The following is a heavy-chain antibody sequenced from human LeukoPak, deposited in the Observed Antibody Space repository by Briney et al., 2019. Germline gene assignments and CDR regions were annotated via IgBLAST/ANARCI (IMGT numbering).Heavy chain of an antibody. CDR1: GYTFTGYY. D-gene: IGHD3-10*01. Sequence: ASVKVSCKASGYTFTGYYMHWVRQAPGQGLEWMGWINPNSGGTNYAQKFQGRVTMTRDTSINTAYMELSSPRSDDTAVYYCARAYGSGSSYHPDYWGLGTLVTVSS. V-gene: IGHV1-2*02. CDR3: ARAYGSGSSYHPDY. J-gene: IGHJ4*02. CDR2: INPNSGGT.